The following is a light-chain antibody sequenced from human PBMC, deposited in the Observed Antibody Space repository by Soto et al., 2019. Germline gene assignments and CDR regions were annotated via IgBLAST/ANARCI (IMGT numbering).Light chain of an antibody. J-gene: IGLJ3*02. Sequence: QSALTQPASVSGSPGQSITISCTGTSSDVGRYNYVSWYQHHPGKAPKLMIYEVSNRPSGVSIRFSGSKSGYAASLTISGLQAEDEADYYCSSYPSSSTWVFGGGTKLTVL. CDR1: SSDVGRYNY. V-gene: IGLV2-14*01. CDR2: EVS. CDR3: SSYPSSSTWV.